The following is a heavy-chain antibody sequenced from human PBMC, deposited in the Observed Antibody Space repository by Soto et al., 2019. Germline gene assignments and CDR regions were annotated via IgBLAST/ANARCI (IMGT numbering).Heavy chain of an antibody. CDR2: MNPNSGGT. CDR1: GYTFSGYF. Sequence: QVQLVQSGADVKKPGASVKVPCKTSGYTFSGYFMHWLRQAPGQGLEWMGWMNPNSGGTDYAQNFQGRVSMTWDTSISTAYMELSRRRSDDTASYYCAGGYYSSSWSVCDYWGQGTLVTV. D-gene: IGHD6-13*01. CDR3: AGGYYSSSWSVCDY. V-gene: IGHV1-2*02. J-gene: IGHJ4*02.